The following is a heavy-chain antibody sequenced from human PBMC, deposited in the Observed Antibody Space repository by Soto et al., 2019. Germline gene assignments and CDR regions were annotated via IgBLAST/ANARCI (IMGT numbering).Heavy chain of an antibody. CDR2: IRGSGDST. Sequence: EVQVLQSGGGLVQPGGSLRLSCAASGFTFSSYAMSWVRQAPGKGLEWVSVIRGSGDSTYYADSVKGRFTISRDNSKNTLYLQMSSLRAEDTAEYYCAKLPLSMQYFDYWGQGTLVTVSS. CDR1: GFTFSSYA. V-gene: IGHV3-23*01. J-gene: IGHJ4*02. D-gene: IGHD2-2*01. CDR3: AKLPLSMQYFDY.